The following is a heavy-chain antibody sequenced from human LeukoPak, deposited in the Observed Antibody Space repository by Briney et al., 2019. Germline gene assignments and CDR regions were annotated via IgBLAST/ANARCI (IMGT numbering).Heavy chain of an antibody. Sequence: SGTLSLTCAVSGGSISSSNWWSWVRQPPGKGLEWIGEIYHSGSTNYNPSLKSRVTISVNKSKNQFSLKLSSVTAADTAVYYCAREARSGYYESSGTYVYWGQGTLVTVSS. CDR1: GGSISSSNW. D-gene: IGHD3-22*01. CDR3: AREARSGYYESSGTYVY. V-gene: IGHV4-4*02. CDR2: IYHSGST. J-gene: IGHJ4*02.